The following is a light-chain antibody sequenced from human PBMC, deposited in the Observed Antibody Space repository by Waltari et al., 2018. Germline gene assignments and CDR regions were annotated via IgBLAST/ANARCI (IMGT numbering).Light chain of an antibody. Sequence: QSALTQPPSVSGSPGQSVTISCTGTSNDVGSYNRVSWYQPPPGTAPKLMIYEVSNRPSGVTDRCSGAKSGNTASLTISGLQPEDEADYYCNSFTTSTTWVFGGGTRVTVL. J-gene: IGLJ3*02. V-gene: IGLV2-18*02. CDR1: SNDVGSYNR. CDR3: NSFTTSTTWV. CDR2: EVS.